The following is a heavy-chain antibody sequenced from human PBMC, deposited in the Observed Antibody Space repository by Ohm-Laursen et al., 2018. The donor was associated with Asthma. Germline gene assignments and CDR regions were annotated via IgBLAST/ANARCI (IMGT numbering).Heavy chain of an antibody. V-gene: IGHV3-33*05. CDR2: MSNDGSGN. Sequence: SLRLSCSASGFTFSSYGMHWVRQAPGKGLESVAFMSNDGSGNYNADSVKGRFSISRDTSKNSLYLQMNSLRAEDTAVYYCAREARTSDYFDYWGQGTLVTVSS. CDR1: GFTFSSYG. D-gene: IGHD2-8*01. J-gene: IGHJ4*02. CDR3: AREARTSDYFDY.